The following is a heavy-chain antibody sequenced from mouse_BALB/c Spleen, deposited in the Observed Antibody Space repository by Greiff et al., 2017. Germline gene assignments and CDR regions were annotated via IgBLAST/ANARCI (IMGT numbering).Heavy chain of an antibody. V-gene: IGHV1-80*01. D-gene: IGHD1-1*01. CDR3: AKGGTTVGAMDY. J-gene: IGHJ4*01. Sequence: VQLQQSGAELVRPGSSVKISCKASGYAFSSYWMNWVKQRPGQGLEWIGHIYPGDGDTNYNGKFKGKATLTADKSSSTAYMQLSSLASEDSAVYCGAKGGTTVGAMDYWGQGTSVTVSS. CDR2: IYPGDGDT. CDR1: GYAFSSYW.